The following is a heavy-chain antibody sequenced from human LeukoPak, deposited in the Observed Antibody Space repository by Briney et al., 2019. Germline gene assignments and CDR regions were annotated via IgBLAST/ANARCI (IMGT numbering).Heavy chain of an antibody. D-gene: IGHD4-17*01. J-gene: IGHJ4*02. CDR3: ARLRIAEPLDH. CDR1: GGSFSGYY. CDR2: INRSGST. V-gene: IGHV4-34*01. Sequence: SETLSLTCAVYGGSFSGYYWSWIRQPPGKGLEWIGEINRSGSTNYNPSLKSRVTISVDTSKNQFSLKLRSVTAADTAAYYCARLRIAEPLDHWGQGTLVTVSS.